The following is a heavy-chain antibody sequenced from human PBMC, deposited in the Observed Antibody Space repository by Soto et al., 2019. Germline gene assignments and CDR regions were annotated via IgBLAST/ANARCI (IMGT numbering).Heavy chain of an antibody. CDR1: GFTFSSYW. J-gene: IGHJ4*02. V-gene: IGHV3-7*05. D-gene: IGHD6-19*01. Sequence: EVQLVECGGGLVQPGWSLRLSCAASGFTFSSYWMSWVRQAPGKGLEWVANIRQDGSDKYYVDSVKGRFTISRDNSKNSLYLQMNSLRAEDTAIYYCASPQQWLGQRGDFDYWGQGTLVTVSS. CDR3: ASPQQWLGQRGDFDY. CDR2: IRQDGSDK.